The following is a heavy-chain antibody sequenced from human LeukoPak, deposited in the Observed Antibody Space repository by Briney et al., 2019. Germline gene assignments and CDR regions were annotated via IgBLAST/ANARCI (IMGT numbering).Heavy chain of an antibody. D-gene: IGHD1-26*01. CDR1: GFTFTSSA. Sequence: SVKVSCKASGFTFTSSAVQWVRQARGQRLEWIGWIVVGSGNTNYAQKFQERVTITRDMSTSTAYMELSSLRSEDTAVHYCARDGIVGATRGNFDPWGQGTLVTVSS. CDR2: IVVGSGNT. J-gene: IGHJ5*02. V-gene: IGHV1-58*01. CDR3: ARDGIVGATRGNFDP.